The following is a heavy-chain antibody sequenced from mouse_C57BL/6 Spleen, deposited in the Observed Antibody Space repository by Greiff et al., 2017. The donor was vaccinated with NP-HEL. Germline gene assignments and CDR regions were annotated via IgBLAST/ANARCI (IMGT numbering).Heavy chain of an antibody. D-gene: IGHD1-1*01. CDR3: ARPLHYYGSSYGYFDV. J-gene: IGHJ1*03. CDR2: IDPSDSYT. Sequence: QVQLQQPGAEVVKPGASVKLSCQASGYTFTSYWMQWVKQRPGQGLEWIGEIDPSDSYTNYNQKFKGKATLTVDTSSSTAYMQLSSLTSEDSAVYYCARPLHYYGSSYGYFDVWGTGTTVTVSS. CDR1: GYTFTSYW. V-gene: IGHV1-50*01.